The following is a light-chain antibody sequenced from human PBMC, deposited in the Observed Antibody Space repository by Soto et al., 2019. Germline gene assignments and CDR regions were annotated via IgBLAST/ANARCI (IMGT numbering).Light chain of an antibody. J-gene: IGLJ1*01. CDR1: DIGSKS. CDR2: DDS. V-gene: IGLV3-21*02. Sequence: SYELTQPPSVSVAPGQTARITCEGSDIGSKSVQWYQLKPGQAPVLVVYDDSARPSGVPERLSGSTSGHTATLIISRVEAGDKADFYCQVWDSSSDHYVLGKGTKVTVL. CDR3: QVWDSSSDHYV.